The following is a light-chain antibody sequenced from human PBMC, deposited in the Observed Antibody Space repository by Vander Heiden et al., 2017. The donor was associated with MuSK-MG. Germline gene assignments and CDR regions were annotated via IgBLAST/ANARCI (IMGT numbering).Light chain of an antibody. CDR2: GAS. J-gene: IGKJ2*01. CDR3: QQYGSSSYT. V-gene: IGKV3-20*01. Sequence: EIVLTQSPGTLSSSPGERATLSCRASQSVSSSYLAWYQQKPGQAPRLLIYGASSRATGIPDRFSGSGSGTDFTLTISRLEPEDFAVYYCQQYGSSSYTFGQGTKLXIK. CDR1: QSVSSSY.